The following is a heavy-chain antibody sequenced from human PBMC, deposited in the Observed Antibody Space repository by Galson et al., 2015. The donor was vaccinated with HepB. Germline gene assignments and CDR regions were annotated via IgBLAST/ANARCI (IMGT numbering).Heavy chain of an antibody. V-gene: IGHV3-73*01. J-gene: IGHJ5*02. CDR3: ARLGDLSGYSSA. CDR2: IGSKANNYAT. D-gene: IGHD6-25*01. Sequence: SLRLSCAASGFTFSSYNMNWVRQAPGKGLEWVGRIGSKANNYATAYAASVKGRFTISRDDSKNTAFLQMNTLKTEDTAVYYCARLGDLSGYSSAWGQGTLVTVSS. CDR1: GFTFSSYN.